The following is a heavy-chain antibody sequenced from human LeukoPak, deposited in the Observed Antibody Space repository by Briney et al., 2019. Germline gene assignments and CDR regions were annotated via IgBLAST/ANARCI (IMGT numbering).Heavy chain of an antibody. CDR3: ARTVPYYDFWSGQLFDY. D-gene: IGHD3-3*01. Sequence: GSSVKVSCKASGGTFSSYAISWVRQAPGQGLEWMGGIIPIFGTANYAQKFQGRVTITADESTSTAYMELSSLRSEDTAVYYCARTVPYYDFWSGQLFDYWGQGTLVTVSS. V-gene: IGHV1-69*01. J-gene: IGHJ4*02. CDR1: GGTFSSYA. CDR2: IIPIFGTA.